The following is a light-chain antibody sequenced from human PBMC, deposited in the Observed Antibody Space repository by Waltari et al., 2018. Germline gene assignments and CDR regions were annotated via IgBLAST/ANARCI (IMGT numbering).Light chain of an antibody. CDR2: AAS. CDR1: EGISTW. J-gene: IGKJ2*01. V-gene: IGKV1-12*01. Sequence: DIQMTQSPSSVAASVGDRITITCRASEGISTWLAGYQQKPGKAPKLLIYAASRLQSGVPSRFSGSGSGTDFSLTISSLQPEDFATYFCQQASSFPLAFGQGTRVEI. CDR3: QQASSFPLA.